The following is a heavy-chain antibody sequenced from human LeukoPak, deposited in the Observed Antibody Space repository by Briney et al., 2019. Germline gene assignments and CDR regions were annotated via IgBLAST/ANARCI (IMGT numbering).Heavy chain of an antibody. CDR1: GGSIRNYF. CDR2: LYYSGST. J-gene: IGHJ2*01. V-gene: IGHV4-59*01. CDR3: ARDRVGGYDYAYFDL. Sequence: SETLSLTCSVSGGSIRNYFWSWIRQPPGKGLEWIGYLYYSGSTNYNPSLKSRVTISIDTSKNQFSLKLSSVTAADTAVYYCARDRVGGYDYAYFDLWGRGTLVTVSS. D-gene: IGHD5-12*01.